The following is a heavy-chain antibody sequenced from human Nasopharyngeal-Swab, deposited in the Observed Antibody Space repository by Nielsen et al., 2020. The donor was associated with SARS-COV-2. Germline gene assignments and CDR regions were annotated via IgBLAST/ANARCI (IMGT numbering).Heavy chain of an antibody. D-gene: IGHD1-26*01. J-gene: IGHJ5*02. V-gene: IGHV3-30*18. Sequence: GGSLRLSCAASGFTFSSYSMHWVRQAPGKGLEWVALISYDGSNKYYADSVKGRFTISRDNSKNTLYLQMNSLRAEDTAVFYCAKAGPSWWDLPDENWLDPWCQGTLVTVSS. CDR1: GFTFSSYS. CDR2: ISYDGSNK. CDR3: AKAGPSWWDLPDENWLDP.